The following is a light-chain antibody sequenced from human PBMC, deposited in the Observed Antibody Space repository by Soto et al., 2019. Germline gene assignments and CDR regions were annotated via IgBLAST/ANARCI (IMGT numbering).Light chain of an antibody. J-gene: IGKJ1*01. Sequence: EIVVTQSPATLSLSPGERATLSCRASQCVSGYLGWYQQKSGQAPRLLIYDASNRATGVLARFSGSGSGTDFTLTISSLEPEDFAVYYCQQRSKWPRTFGQGT. V-gene: IGKV3-11*01. CDR1: QCVSGY. CDR2: DAS. CDR3: QQRSKWPRT.